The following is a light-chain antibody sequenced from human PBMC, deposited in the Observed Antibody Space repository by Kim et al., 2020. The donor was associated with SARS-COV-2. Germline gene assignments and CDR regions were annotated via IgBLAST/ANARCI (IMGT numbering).Light chain of an antibody. CDR2: QDS. Sequence: VSPGQTASITCSGDKLGDKYACWYQQKPGQSPVLVIYQDSQRPSGIPGRFSGSNSGNTATLTISGTQAMDEADYYCQAWDSSTAVFGGGTQLTVL. J-gene: IGLJ2*01. CDR3: QAWDSSTAV. CDR1: KLGDKY. V-gene: IGLV3-1*01.